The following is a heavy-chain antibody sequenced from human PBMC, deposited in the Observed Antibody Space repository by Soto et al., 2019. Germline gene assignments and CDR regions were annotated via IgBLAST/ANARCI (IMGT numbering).Heavy chain of an antibody. D-gene: IGHD2-15*01. V-gene: IGHV3-11*01. CDR2: ISSSGSTI. CDR1: GFTFSDYY. Sequence: QVQLVESGGGLVKPGGSLRLSCAASGFTFSDYYMNWIRQASGKGLEWVSYISSSGSTIYYADSVTGRFTISRDNAKNSLFLQMNSLRAEDTAVYYCARAVVVAATVAGWYFDLWGRGTLVTVSS. J-gene: IGHJ2*01. CDR3: ARAVVVAATVAGWYFDL.